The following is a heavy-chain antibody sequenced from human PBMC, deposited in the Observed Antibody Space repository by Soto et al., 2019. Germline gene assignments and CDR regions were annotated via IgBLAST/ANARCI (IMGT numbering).Heavy chain of an antibody. V-gene: IGHV2-5*02. CDR2: IYWDDDK. CDR3: AHRVLRAVFGFVTTTAIDFDF. Sequence: QITLNESGPTVVKPTETLTLTCTFSGFSLTTSGVGVGWVRQSPGKAPEWLAFIYWDDDKRYSTSLKSRLTITKDTSKNQVVLTMANVDPADTATYYCAHRVLRAVFGFVTTTAIDFDFWGQGTPVVVSS. CDR1: GFSLTTSGVG. D-gene: IGHD3-3*01. J-gene: IGHJ4*02.